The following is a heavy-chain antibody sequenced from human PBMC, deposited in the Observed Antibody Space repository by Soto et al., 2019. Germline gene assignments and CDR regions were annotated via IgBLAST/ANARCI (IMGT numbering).Heavy chain of an antibody. CDR3: TNKGGGPFPFDY. CDR2: VSPRSGGT. J-gene: IGHJ4*02. D-gene: IGHD2-8*01. Sequence: ASVKVSCKASGCTFIDYYIHWVRQAPGQGLEWMGWVSPRSGGTNYAQKFLGRVTITRDTSISTAYIELTGLTSDDTAGHFCTNKGGGPFPFDYWGQGTRVTVSS. V-gene: IGHV1-2*02. CDR1: GCTFIDYY.